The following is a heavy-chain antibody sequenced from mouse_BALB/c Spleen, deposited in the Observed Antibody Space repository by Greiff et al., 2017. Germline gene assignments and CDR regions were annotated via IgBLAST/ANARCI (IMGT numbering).Heavy chain of an antibody. CDR2: ISDGGSYT. Sequence: EVMLVESGGGLVKPGGSLKLSCAASGFTFSDYYMYWVRQTPEKRLEWVATISDGGSYTYYPDSVKGRFTISRDNAKNNLYLQMSSLKSEDTAMYDCEKDRRYDDDGGAMDYWGEGTSVTVSS. CDR3: EKDRRYDDDGGAMDY. J-gene: IGHJ4*01. V-gene: IGHV5-4*02. D-gene: IGHD2-4*01. CDR1: GFTFSDYY.